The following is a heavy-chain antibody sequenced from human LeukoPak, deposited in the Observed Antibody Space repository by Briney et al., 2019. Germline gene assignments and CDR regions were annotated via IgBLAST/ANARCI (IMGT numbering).Heavy chain of an antibody. D-gene: IGHD3-22*01. Sequence: GGSLRLSCAASGFTFSSYSMNWVRQAPGKGLEWVSSISSSSSYIYYADSVKGRFTISRDNAKNSLYLQMNSLRAEDTAVYYCTRFYDKYGYYHFDYWGQGTLVTVPS. CDR1: GFTFSSYS. CDR3: TRFYDKYGYYHFDY. J-gene: IGHJ4*02. CDR2: ISSSSSYI. V-gene: IGHV3-21*01.